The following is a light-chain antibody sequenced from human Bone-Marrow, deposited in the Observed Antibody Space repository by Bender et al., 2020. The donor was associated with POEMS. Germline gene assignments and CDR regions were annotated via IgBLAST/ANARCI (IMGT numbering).Light chain of an antibody. Sequence: SYELTQPPSVSVSTGQTATITCSGEKLGEEYACWYQQKPGQSPVVVIYQDTKRPSGIPERFSGSTSGNTASLTISGTQTMDEADCYCQSWGSNTAVFGGGTKLTVL. V-gene: IGLV3-1*01. CDR1: KLGEEY. CDR2: QDT. CDR3: QSWGSNTAV. J-gene: IGLJ2*01.